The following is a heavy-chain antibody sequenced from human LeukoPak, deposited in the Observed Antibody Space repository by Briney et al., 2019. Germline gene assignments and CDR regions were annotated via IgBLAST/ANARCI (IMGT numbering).Heavy chain of an antibody. Sequence: PSETLSLTFAVYGGSFSGYYWNWIRQPPGKGLEWIGEINHSGSTNYNPSLKSRVTISVDTSKNQFSLKLSSVTAADTAVYYCARGTTYPDYWGQGTLVTVSS. CDR1: GGSFSGYY. CDR3: ARGTTYPDY. D-gene: IGHD1-1*01. V-gene: IGHV4-34*01. J-gene: IGHJ4*02. CDR2: INHSGST.